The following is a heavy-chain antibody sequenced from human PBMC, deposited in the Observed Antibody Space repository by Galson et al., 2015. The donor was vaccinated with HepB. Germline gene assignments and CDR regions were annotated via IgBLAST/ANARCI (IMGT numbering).Heavy chain of an antibody. Sequence: ETLSLTCAVSGGSISSSNWWSWVRQPPGKGLEWIGEIYHSGSTNYNPSLKSRVTISVDKSKNQFSLKLSSVTAADTAVYYCASRRDSSGYSGVGDYWGQGTLVTVSS. CDR3: ASRRDSSGYSGVGDY. J-gene: IGHJ4*02. D-gene: IGHD3-22*01. V-gene: IGHV4-4*02. CDR2: IYHSGST. CDR1: GGSISSSNW.